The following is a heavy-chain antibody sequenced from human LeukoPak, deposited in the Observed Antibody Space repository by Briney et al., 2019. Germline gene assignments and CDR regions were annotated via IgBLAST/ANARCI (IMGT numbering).Heavy chain of an antibody. CDR3: ARGGYYGSGSYYFDY. J-gene: IGHJ4*02. Sequence: SETLSLTCTVSGGSISSSSYYWSWIRQPPGKGLEWIGYIYYSGSTNYNPSLKSRVTISVDTSKNQFSLKLSSVTAADTAVYYCARGGYYGSGSYYFDYWGQGTLVTVSS. CDR2: IYYSGST. CDR1: GGSISSSSYY. V-gene: IGHV4-61*01. D-gene: IGHD3-10*01.